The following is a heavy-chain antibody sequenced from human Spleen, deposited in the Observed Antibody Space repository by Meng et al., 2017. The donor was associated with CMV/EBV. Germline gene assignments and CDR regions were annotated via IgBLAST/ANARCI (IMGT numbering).Heavy chain of an antibody. Sequence: SETLSLTCTVSGGSISSYYWSWIRQPPGKGLEWIGYIYYSGSTNYNPSLKSRVTISVDTSKNQFSLKLSSVTAADTAVYYCARGSLAGDHFDYWGQGTLVTVSS. D-gene: IGHD3-16*01. V-gene: IGHV4-59*01. CDR3: ARGSLAGDHFDY. CDR1: GGSISSYY. J-gene: IGHJ4*02. CDR2: IYYSGST.